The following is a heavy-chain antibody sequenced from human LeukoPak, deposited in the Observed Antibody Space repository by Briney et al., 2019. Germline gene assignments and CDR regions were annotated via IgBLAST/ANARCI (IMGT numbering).Heavy chain of an antibody. CDR3: ARDGGRYSYGSGSPGFDY. Sequence: GASVKVSCKASGYTFTSHGISWVRQAPGQGLEWMGWISAYNGNTNYAQKLQGRVTMTTDTSTSKAYMELRSLRSDDPAVYYCARDGGRYSYGSGSPGFDYWGQRPLVTVSS. CDR2: ISAYNGNT. CDR1: GYTFTSHG. D-gene: IGHD3-10*01. J-gene: IGHJ4*02. V-gene: IGHV1-18*01.